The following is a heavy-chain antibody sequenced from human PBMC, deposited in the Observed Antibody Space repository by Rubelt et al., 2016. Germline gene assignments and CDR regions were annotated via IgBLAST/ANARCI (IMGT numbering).Heavy chain of an antibody. J-gene: IGHJ4*02. D-gene: IGHD2-21*02. CDR1: GGSISDYY. V-gene: IGHV4-4*07. CDR2: MYISGST. CDR3: ATIGGDSEFDY. Sequence: QVQLQESGPGLVKPSETLSLTCTVSGGSISDYYWSWVRQPAGKGLEWIGRMYISGSTFYNPSLKSRVTMSVDTTKNQFSLKLTSVTAADTAVYYCATIGGDSEFDYWGQGSLVTVSS.